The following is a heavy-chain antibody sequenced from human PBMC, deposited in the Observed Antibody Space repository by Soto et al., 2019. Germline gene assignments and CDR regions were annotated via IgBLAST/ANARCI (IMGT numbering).Heavy chain of an antibody. CDR1: GGSIISGGYA. Sequence: SEPLSLTCAVSGGSIISGGYAWTWILQPPGRGLECIGYIYHSGSTYYNPSLKSRVTISVDRSKNQFSLKLSSVTAADTAVYYCTRVGDCTSTTCPHSWLDPWGQGTLVTVSS. J-gene: IGHJ5*02. CDR2: IYHSGST. D-gene: IGHD2-2*01. V-gene: IGHV4-30-2*01. CDR3: TRVGDCTSTTCPHSWLDP.